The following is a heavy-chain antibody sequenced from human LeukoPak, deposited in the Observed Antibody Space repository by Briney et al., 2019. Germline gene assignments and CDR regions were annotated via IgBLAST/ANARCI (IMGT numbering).Heavy chain of an antibody. CDR2: GRDKANGYTT. Sequence: GGFLRLSCAASGFTFSDHFMDWVRQAPGRGLEWVGRGRDKANGYTTEYAASVKGRFTISRDESSSSLFLQMNSLRTEDTAVYYCTKPHLQRNYGDSGGYWGQGTLVTVSS. J-gene: IGHJ4*02. CDR3: TKPHLQRNYGDSGGY. V-gene: IGHV3-72*01. CDR1: GFTFSDHF. D-gene: IGHD4-17*01.